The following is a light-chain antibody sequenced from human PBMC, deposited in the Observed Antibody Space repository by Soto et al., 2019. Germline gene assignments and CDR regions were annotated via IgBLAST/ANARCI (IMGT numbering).Light chain of an antibody. Sequence: QSVLTQSPSASASLGASVKLTCTLSSGHSSYAIEWHQQQPEKGPRYLMKLNSDGSHSKGDGIPDRFSGSSSGAERYLTIASLQYEDEDDYYCQTWGTGSHYVFGTGTKVTVL. J-gene: IGLJ1*01. CDR2: LNSDGSH. CDR1: SGHSSYA. CDR3: QTWGTGSHYV. V-gene: IGLV4-69*01.